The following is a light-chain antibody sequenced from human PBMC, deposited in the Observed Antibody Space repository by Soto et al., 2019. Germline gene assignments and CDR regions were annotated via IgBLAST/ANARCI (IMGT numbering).Light chain of an antibody. CDR1: QGVSINK. Sequence: EIALTQSPGTLSLSPGERATLSCRASQGVSINKLGWFQHKPGQAPRLLVYGACIRDPGIPDRFSGSGSGTHFTLTITSLQPEDFALYFCQQYCRSPLTFGGGTKVELK. J-gene: IGKJ4*01. V-gene: IGKV3-20*01. CDR2: GAC. CDR3: QQYCRSPLT.